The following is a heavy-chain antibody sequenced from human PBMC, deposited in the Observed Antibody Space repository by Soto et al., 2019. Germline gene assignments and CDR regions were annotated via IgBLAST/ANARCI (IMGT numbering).Heavy chain of an antibody. CDR2: IIPIFGTA. Sequence: QVQLVQSGAEVKKPGSSVKVSCKASGGTFSSYAISWVRQAPGQGLEWMGGIIPIFGTANYAQKFQGRVTITADESTSTAYMELSSLRSEDTAVYYCASVSIAAAGAHYYGMDVWGQGTTVTVSS. CDR3: ASVSIAAAGAHYYGMDV. V-gene: IGHV1-69*01. CDR1: GGTFSSYA. J-gene: IGHJ6*02. D-gene: IGHD6-13*01.